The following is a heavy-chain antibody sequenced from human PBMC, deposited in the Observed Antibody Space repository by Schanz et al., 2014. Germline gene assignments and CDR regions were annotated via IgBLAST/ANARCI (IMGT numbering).Heavy chain of an antibody. Sequence: QVQLVQSGAEVKKAGASVKVSCKVSGYTLSKLSIHWVRQAPGKGLEWMGGLDLEDGEIVYAEQLKGRVTMTEDTSTXXXXXELSSLRSQDTXXXXXXTAEDASGSYGLPXXXXWGQGTTVIVSS. V-gene: IGHV1-24*01. CDR3: XTAEDASGSYGLPXXXX. CDR1: GYTLSKLS. CDR2: LDLEDGEI. J-gene: IGHJ6*02. D-gene: IGHD3-10*01.